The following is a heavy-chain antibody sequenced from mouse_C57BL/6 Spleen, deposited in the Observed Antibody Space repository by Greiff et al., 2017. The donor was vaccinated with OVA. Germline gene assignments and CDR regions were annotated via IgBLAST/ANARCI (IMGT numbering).Heavy chain of an antibody. CDR2: IDPEDGDN. V-gene: IGHV14-1*01. D-gene: IGHD2-1*01. J-gene: IGHJ3*01. CDR1: GFNIKDYY. CDR3: TAGVNYVRFAY. Sequence: VQLQQSGAELVRPGASVKLSCTASGFNIKDYYMHWVKQRPEQGLEWIGRIDPEDGDNEYAPKFQGKATMTADTSSTTAYLQRSSLTSADTAAYYCTAGVNYVRFAYWGQGTLVTVSA.